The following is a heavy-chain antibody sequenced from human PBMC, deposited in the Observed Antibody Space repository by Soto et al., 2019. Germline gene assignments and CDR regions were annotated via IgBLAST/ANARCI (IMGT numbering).Heavy chain of an antibody. V-gene: IGHV3-43*01. CDR1: GCTVGSYS. J-gene: IGHJ5*02. Sequence: GRSVTLSCEPSGCTVGSYSRHWVRQAPGKGLEWVSLISRDGTNTNYAESVKGRFTTSRDNSKNSLYLQMNSLRTEDTALYYCVKETYYYDVSSYYPPASWGQGTLVTGSS. D-gene: IGHD3-22*01. CDR2: ISRDGTNT. CDR3: VKETYYYDVSSYYPPAS.